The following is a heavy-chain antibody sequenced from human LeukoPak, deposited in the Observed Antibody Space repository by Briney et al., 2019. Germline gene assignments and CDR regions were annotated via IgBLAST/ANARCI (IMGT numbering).Heavy chain of an antibody. D-gene: IGHD5-12*01. CDR1: GGSISSYY. CDR2: IYYSGST. CDR3: ARVSGYDWESFYDY. J-gene: IGHJ4*02. V-gene: IGHV4-59*01. Sequence: TSETLSLTCTVSGGSISSYYWGWIRQPPGKGLEWIGYIYYSGSTNYNPSLKSRVTISVDTSKNQFSLKLSSVTAADTAMYYCARVSGYDWESFYDYWGQGSLVTVSS.